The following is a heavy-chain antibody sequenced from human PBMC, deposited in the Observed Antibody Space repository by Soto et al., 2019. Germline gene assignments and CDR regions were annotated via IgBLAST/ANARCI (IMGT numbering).Heavy chain of an antibody. CDR3: AIYRTYYYDSSGYYWPFDI. CDR1: GYTFTSYA. Sequence: ASVKVSCKASGYTFTSYAMHWVRQAPGQRLEWMGWINAGNGNTKYSQKFQGRVTITRDTSASTAYMELSSLRSEDTAVYYCAIYRTYYYDSSGYYWPFDIWGKGTMVTVS. J-gene: IGHJ3*02. CDR2: INAGNGNT. D-gene: IGHD3-22*01. V-gene: IGHV1-3*01.